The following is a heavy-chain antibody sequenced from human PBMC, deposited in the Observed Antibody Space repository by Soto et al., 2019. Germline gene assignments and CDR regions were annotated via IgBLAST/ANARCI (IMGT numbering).Heavy chain of an antibody. D-gene: IGHD3-22*01. J-gene: IGHJ3*02. V-gene: IGHV3-48*01. Sequence: PGGSLRLSCPASGFTFSSYSMNWVRQAPGKGLEWVSYISSSSSTIYYADSVKGRFTISRDNAKNSLYLQMNSLRAEDTAVYYCARSQGYYYDSSGYPRDAFDIWGQGTMVTVSS. CDR3: ARSQGYYYDSSGYPRDAFDI. CDR2: ISSSSSTI. CDR1: GFTFSSYS.